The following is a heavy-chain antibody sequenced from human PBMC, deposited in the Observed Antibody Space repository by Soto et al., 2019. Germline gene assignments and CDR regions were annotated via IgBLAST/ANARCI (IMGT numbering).Heavy chain of an antibody. D-gene: IGHD3-22*01. CDR2: IYWDDDK. J-gene: IGHJ4*02. V-gene: IGHV2-5*02. CDR3: ARHRGYYYHSSGYYPDY. Sequence: QITLKESGPTLVKPTQTLTLTCTFSGFSLSTSGVGVGWIRQPPGNALEGLALIYWDDDKRYSTSLKSRLTITKDTSKNQMVLTITNMDPVDTATYYCARHRGYYYHSSGYYPDYWGQGTLVTVSS. CDR1: GFSLSTSGVG.